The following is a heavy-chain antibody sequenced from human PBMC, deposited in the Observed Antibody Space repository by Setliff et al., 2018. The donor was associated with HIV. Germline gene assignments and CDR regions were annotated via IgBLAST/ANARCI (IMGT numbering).Heavy chain of an antibody. V-gene: IGHV4-4*07. Sequence: SETLSLTCTLSGGSFGVYRWSWIRQSAGRGLEWVGSIDSSGTTDYKPSLTCRVAISVDTSGNQFSLRVTSVTAADKAVYFCASDRHSSGLGSYGPWGPGILVTVSS. CDR2: IDSSGTT. D-gene: IGHD3-10*01. CDR3: ASDRHSSGLGSYGP. J-gene: IGHJ5*02. CDR1: GGSFGVYR.